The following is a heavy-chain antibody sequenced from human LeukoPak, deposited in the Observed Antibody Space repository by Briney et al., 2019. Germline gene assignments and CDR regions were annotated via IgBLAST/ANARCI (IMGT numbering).Heavy chain of an antibody. CDR3: ARGSRKITFGGVIWDFFDY. Sequence: SVKVSFQASGGTFRSYSIRRGPQAPGQGVEWVGRNIPCLGIENYAQKFQGRVTISADQSTRTAYMDLSSLRSEDTAVYYCARGSRKITFGGVIWDFFDYWGQGSLVTVSS. D-gene: IGHD3-16*02. J-gene: IGHJ4*02. V-gene: IGHV1-69*04. CDR1: GGTFRSYS. CDR2: NIPCLGIE.